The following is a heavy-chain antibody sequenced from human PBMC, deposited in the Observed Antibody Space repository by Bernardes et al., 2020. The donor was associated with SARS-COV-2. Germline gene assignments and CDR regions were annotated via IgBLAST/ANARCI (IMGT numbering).Heavy chain of an antibody. CDR2: ISWNSGSI. CDR3: ARLYYYYGMDV. Sequence: SLRLHCAASGFTFDDYAMHWVRQAPGKGLEWVSGISWNSGSIGYADSVKGRFTISRDNAKNSLYLQMNSLRAEDTALYYCARLYYYYGMDVWGQGTTVTVSS. V-gene: IGHV3-9*01. J-gene: IGHJ6*02. CDR1: GFTFDDYA.